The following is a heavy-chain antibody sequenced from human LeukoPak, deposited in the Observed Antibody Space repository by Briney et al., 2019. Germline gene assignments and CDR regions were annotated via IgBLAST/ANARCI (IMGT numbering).Heavy chain of an antibody. CDR3: AKDGSIVGATTTDY. V-gene: IGHV3-23*01. D-gene: IGHD1-26*01. CDR2: ISGSGGST. Sequence: PGGSLRLSCAASGFTFSSYSMNWVRQAPGKGLEWVSAISGSGGSTYYADSVKGRFTISRDNSKNTLYLQMNSLRAEDTAVYYCAKDGSIVGATTTDYWGQGTLVTVSS. J-gene: IGHJ4*02. CDR1: GFTFSSYS.